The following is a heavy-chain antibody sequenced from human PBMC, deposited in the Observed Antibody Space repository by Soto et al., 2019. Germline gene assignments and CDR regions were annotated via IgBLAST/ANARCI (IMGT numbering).Heavy chain of an antibody. CDR3: AKDKRSYSSGWAYGMDV. V-gene: IGHV3-43*01. CDR2: ISWDGGST. D-gene: IGHD6-19*01. Sequence: GGSLRLSCAASGFTFDDYTMHWVRQAPGKGLEWVSLISWDGGSTYYADSVKGRFTISRDNSKNSLYLQMNSLRTEDTALYYCAKDKRSYSSGWAYGMDVWGQGTTVTVSS. J-gene: IGHJ6*02. CDR1: GFTFDDYT.